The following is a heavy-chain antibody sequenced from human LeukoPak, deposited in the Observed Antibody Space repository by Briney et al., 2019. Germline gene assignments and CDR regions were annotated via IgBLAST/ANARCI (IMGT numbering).Heavy chain of an antibody. CDR3: ARLGYCSSTSCYTFARTYYYYYMDV. CDR2: INHSGST. V-gene: IGHV4-34*01. Sequence: KPSETLSLTCAVYGGSFSGYYWSWIRQPPGKGLEWIGEINHSGSTNYNPSLKSRVTISVDTSKNQFSLKLSSVTAADTAVYYCARLGYCSSTSCYTFARTYYYYYMDVWGKGTTVTVSS. J-gene: IGHJ6*03. D-gene: IGHD2-2*02. CDR1: GGSFSGYY.